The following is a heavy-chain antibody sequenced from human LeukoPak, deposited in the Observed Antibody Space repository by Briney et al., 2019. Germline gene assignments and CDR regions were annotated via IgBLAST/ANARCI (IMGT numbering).Heavy chain of an antibody. CDR3: ARDWLNYGLDV. J-gene: IGHJ6*02. V-gene: IGHV3-74*01. Sequence: GGSLRLSCAASGFTFSSYWMHWVRQAPGKGLVWVSRINSGGSSTSYADSVKGRLTISRDNAKNTLNLQMNSLRAEDTAVYYCARDWLNYGLDVWGQGTTVTVSS. CDR2: INSGGSST. D-gene: IGHD5-12*01. CDR1: GFTFSSYW.